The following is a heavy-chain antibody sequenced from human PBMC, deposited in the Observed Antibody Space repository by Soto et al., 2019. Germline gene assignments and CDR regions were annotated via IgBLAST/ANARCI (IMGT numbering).Heavy chain of an antibody. Sequence: PGGSLRLSCAASGFTFSSYWMHWVRQAPGKGLVWVSRINSDGSSTSYADSVKGRFTISRDNAKNTLYLQMNSLRAEDTAGYYCARVLCKEITFFFDPWGRGTLVTVSS. CDR1: GFTFSSYW. D-gene: IGHD3-16*01. J-gene: IGHJ5*02. CDR3: ARVLCKEITFFFDP. CDR2: INSDGSST. V-gene: IGHV3-74*01.